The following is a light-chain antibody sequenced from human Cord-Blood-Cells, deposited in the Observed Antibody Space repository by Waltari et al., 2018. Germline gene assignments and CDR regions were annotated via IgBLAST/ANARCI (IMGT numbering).Light chain of an antibody. V-gene: IGKV4-1*01. Sequence: DIVMTQSTAPLCVSLGERATIKCRSSQQVLYSSNNKNYLAWYQQQPGQPPKLLIYWASTRESGVPDRFSGSGSGTDFTLTISSLQAEDVAVYYCQQYYSTPPFTFGPGTKVDIK. CDR2: WAS. CDR3: QQYYSTPPFT. CDR1: QQVLYSSNNKNY. J-gene: IGKJ3*01.